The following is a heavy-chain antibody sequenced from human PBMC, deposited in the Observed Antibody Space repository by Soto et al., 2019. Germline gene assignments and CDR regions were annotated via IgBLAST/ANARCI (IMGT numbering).Heavy chain of an antibody. CDR3: ARGGDYIYYYYGMDV. D-gene: IGHD4-17*01. J-gene: IGHJ6*02. CDR1: GYTFTSYD. CDR2: MNPNSGNT. V-gene: IGHV1-8*01. Sequence: ASVKVSCKASGYTFTSYDINWVRQATGQGLEWMGWMNPNSGNTGYEQKFQGRVTMTRNTSISTAYMELSSLRSEDTAVYYCARGGDYIYYYYGMDVWVQGTTATVSS.